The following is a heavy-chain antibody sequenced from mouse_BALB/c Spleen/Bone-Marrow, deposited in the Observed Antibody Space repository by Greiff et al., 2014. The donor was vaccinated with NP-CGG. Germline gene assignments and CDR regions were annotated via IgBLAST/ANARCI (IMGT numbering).Heavy chain of an antibody. CDR1: GYTFTDHA. V-gene: IGHV1S53*02. CDR3: NSNNYGSSRGFVY. J-gene: IGHJ3*01. D-gene: IGHD1-1*01. Sequence: VKLVESDAELVKPGASVKMSCKASGYTFTDHAIHWVKQKPEQGLEWIGYISPGNGDIKYNEKFKGKATLTADKSSSTAYMQLNSLTSEDSAVYFCNSNNYGSSRGFVYWGQGTPVTVSA. CDR2: ISPGNGDI.